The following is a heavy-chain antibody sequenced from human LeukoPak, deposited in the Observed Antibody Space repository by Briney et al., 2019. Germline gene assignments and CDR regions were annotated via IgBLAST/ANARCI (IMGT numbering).Heavy chain of an antibody. V-gene: IGHV1-69*01. CDR1: GGTFSSYA. J-gene: IGHJ4*02. CDR3: ARGLGSGSYYGY. CDR2: IIPIFGTA. Sequence: SVKVSRKASGGTFSSYAISWVRQAPGQGLEWMGGIIPIFGTANYAQKFQGRVTITADESTSTAYMELSSLRSEDTAVYYCARGLGSGSYYGYWGQGTLVTVSS. D-gene: IGHD1-26*01.